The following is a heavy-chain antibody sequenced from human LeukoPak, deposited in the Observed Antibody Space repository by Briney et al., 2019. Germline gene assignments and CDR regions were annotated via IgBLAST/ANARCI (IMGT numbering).Heavy chain of an antibody. CDR2: ISGDGGST. V-gene: IGHV3-43*02. CDR3: AKDDPGEGYDFFYY. J-gene: IGHJ4*02. CDR1: GFTFDDYA. Sequence: GGSLRLSCAASGFTFDDYAMHWVRQAPGKGLEWVSLISGDGGSTYYADSVKGRFTISRDNSKNSLYLQMNSLRTEDTALYYCAKDDPGEGYDFFYYWGQGTLVTVSS. D-gene: IGHD5-12*01.